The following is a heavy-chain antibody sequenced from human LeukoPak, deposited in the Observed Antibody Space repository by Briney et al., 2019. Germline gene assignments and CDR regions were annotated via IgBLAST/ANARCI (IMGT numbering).Heavy chain of an antibody. CDR3: ARGRGGDYVPSRFDY. J-gene: IGHJ4*02. Sequence: GGSLRLSCAASGFTVSSNYMSWVRQAPGKGLEWVSVIYSGGSTYYADSVEGRFTISRDNSKNTLYLQMNSLRAEDTALYYCARGRGGDYVPSRFDYWGQGTLVTVSS. CDR1: GFTVSSNY. V-gene: IGHV3-53*01. CDR2: IYSGGST. D-gene: IGHD4-17*01.